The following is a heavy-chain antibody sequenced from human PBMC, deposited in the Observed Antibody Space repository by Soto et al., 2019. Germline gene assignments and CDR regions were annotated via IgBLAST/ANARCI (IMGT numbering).Heavy chain of an antibody. CDR3: ARGGYCSSTSCSYFDP. CDR1: GYTFTNYG. D-gene: IGHD2-2*01. V-gene: IGHV1-18*04. J-gene: IGHJ5*02. CDR2: INVYNGYT. Sequence: GASVKVSCKASGYTFTNYGIVWVRQAPGQGLEWMGWINVYNGYTNYAQKFQDRVTMTADTSTGTAYMELRSLRSDDTAVYYCARGGYCSSTSCSYFDPWGQGTLVTVSS.